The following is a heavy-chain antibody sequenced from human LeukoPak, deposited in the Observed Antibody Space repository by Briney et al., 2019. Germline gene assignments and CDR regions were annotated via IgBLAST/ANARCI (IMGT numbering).Heavy chain of an antibody. CDR3: AIRTPVDIVATLGERVKKGLDY. J-gene: IGHJ4*02. D-gene: IGHD5-12*01. CDR2: MNPNSGNT. Sequence: ASVRVSCKASGYTFTSYDINWLRQAPGQGREWMGWMNPNSGNTDYAQKFQGRVTMTRNTSMSTAYMELSSLRSEDTAVYYCAIRTPVDIVATLGERVKKGLDYWGQGTLVTVSS. V-gene: IGHV1-8*01. CDR1: GYTFTSYD.